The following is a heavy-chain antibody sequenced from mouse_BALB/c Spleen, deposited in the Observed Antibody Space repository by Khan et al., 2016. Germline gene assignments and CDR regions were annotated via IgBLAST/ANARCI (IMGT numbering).Heavy chain of an antibody. CDR2: ISYSGST. CDR3: AGYYGHFFDY. D-gene: IGHD1-1*02. J-gene: IGHJ2*01. V-gene: IGHV3-8*02. Sequence: EVQLQESGPSLVKPSQTLSLTCSVTGDSITSGYWNWIRKLPGNKLEYMGYISYSGSTYYNPSLKSRISITRAKSKSKYYLKVNSVTTEDTATYYCAGYYGHFFDYWGQGTTLTVSS. CDR1: GDSITSGY.